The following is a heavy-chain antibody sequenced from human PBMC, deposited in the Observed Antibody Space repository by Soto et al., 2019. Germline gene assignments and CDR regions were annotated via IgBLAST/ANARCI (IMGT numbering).Heavy chain of an antibody. J-gene: IGHJ4*02. CDR2: INHSGST. CDR1: GGSFSGYY. D-gene: IGHD3-10*01. V-gene: IGHV4-34*01. Sequence: SETLSLTCAVYGGSFSGYYWSWIRQPPGKGLEWIGEINHSGSTNYNPSLKSRVTISVDTSKNQFSLKLSSVTAADTAVYYCARGGYYGSGSYSRGTFDYWGQGTLVTSPQ. CDR3: ARGGYYGSGSYSRGTFDY.